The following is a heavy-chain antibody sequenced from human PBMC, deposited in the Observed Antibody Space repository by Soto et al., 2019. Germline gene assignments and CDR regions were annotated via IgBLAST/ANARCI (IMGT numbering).Heavy chain of an antibody. Sequence: ASVKVSCKASGYTFTSYAMHWVRQAPGQRLEWMGWINAGNGNTKYSQKFQGRVTITRDTSASTAYMELSSLRSDDTAVYYCARHLAVGLVDHWGQGTLVTVSS. CDR2: INAGNGNT. CDR1: GYTFTSYA. D-gene: IGHD6-19*01. V-gene: IGHV1-3*01. CDR3: ARHLAVGLVDH. J-gene: IGHJ4*02.